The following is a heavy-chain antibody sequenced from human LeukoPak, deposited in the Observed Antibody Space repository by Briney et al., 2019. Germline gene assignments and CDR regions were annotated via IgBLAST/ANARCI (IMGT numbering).Heavy chain of an antibody. CDR3: ARLTTLQAGY. D-gene: IGHD4-11*01. CDR1: GFTFTSSN. Sequence: PGGSLRLSCAASGFTFTSSNMNWVRQAPGKGLEWVSYISSSSSTIYYADSVKGRFTISRGNAKNSLYLQMSSLRDEDTAVYYCARLTTLQAGYWGQGTLVTVSS. CDR2: ISSSSSTI. J-gene: IGHJ4*02. V-gene: IGHV3-48*02.